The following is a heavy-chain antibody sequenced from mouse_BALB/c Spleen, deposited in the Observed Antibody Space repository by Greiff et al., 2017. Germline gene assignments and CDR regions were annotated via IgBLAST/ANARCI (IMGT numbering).Heavy chain of an antibody. CDR2: IRNKANGYTT. J-gene: IGHJ3*01. Sequence: DVMLVESGGGLVQPGGSLRLSCATSGFTFTDYYMSWVRQPPGKALEWLGFIRNKANGYTTEYSASVKGRFTISRDNSQSILYLQMNTLRAEDSATYYCARGADYYGSSWGQGTLVTVSA. CDR3: ARGADYYGSS. V-gene: IGHV7-3*02. D-gene: IGHD1-2*01. CDR1: GFTFTDYY.